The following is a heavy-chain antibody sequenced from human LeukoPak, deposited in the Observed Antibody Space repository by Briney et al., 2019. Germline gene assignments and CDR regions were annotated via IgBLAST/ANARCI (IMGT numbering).Heavy chain of an antibody. CDR2: ISYDGSNK. Sequence: PGGSLRLSCAASGFTFSSYGMHWVRQAPGKGLEWVAVISYDGSNKYYADSVKGRFTISRDNSKNTLYLQMNSLRAEDTAVYYCAKAPYGDRYYFYYWGQGTLVTVSS. CDR1: GFTFSSYG. CDR3: AKAPYGDRYYFYY. V-gene: IGHV3-30*18. D-gene: IGHD4-17*01. J-gene: IGHJ4*02.